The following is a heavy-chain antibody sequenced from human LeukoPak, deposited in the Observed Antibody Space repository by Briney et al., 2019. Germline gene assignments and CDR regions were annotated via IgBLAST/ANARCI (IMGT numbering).Heavy chain of an antibody. CDR1: GFTFSSYA. CDR3: AKDQDPHYYDSSGYPDY. J-gene: IGHJ4*02. V-gene: IGHV3-23*01. CDR2: ISGSGGST. Sequence: QTGGSLRLSCAASGFTFSSYAMSWVRQAPGKGLEWVSAISGSGGSTYYADSVKGRFTISRDNSKNTLYLQMNSLRAEDTAVYYCAKDQDPHYYDSSGYPDYWGQGTLVTVSS. D-gene: IGHD3-22*01.